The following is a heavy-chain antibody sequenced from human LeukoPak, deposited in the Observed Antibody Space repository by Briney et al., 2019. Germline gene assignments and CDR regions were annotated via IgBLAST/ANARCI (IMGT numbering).Heavy chain of an antibody. J-gene: IGHJ4*02. D-gene: IGHD6-13*01. CDR2: IIPIFGTA. V-gene: IGHV1-69*13. Sequence: EASVKVSCEASGDTFSSYAISWVRQAPGQGLEWMGGIIPIFGTANYAQKFQGRVTITADESTSTAYMELSSLRSEDTAVYYCARGSLREQQLGLLDYWGQGTLVTVSS. CDR1: GDTFSSYA. CDR3: ARGSLREQQLGLLDY.